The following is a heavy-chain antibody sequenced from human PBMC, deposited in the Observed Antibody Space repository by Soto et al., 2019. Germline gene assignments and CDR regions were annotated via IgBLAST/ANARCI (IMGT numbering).Heavy chain of an antibody. Sequence: SETLSLTCTVSGGSISSYYWSWIRQPPGKGLEWIGYIYYSGSTNYNPSLKSRVTISVDTSKNQFSLKLSSVTAADTAVYYCARHGLLWFGELLGNWFDPWGQGTLVTVSS. J-gene: IGHJ5*02. CDR1: GGSISSYY. V-gene: IGHV4-59*08. CDR2: IYYSGST. D-gene: IGHD3-10*01. CDR3: ARHGLLWFGELLGNWFDP.